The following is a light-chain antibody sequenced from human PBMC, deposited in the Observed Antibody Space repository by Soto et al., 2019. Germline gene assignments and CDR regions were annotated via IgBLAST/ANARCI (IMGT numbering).Light chain of an antibody. J-gene: IGLJ3*02. CDR2: DVS. V-gene: IGLV2-14*01. CDR3: SSYTSQSTVV. CDR1: SSDVGGYNY. Sequence: QSVLTQPASVSGSPGQSIAISCTGTSSDVGGYNYVSWYQQPPGKAPKLIIYDVSDRPSGVSNRFSGSKSGNTASLTISGPQADDEADYYCSSYTSQSTVVFGGETKLTVL.